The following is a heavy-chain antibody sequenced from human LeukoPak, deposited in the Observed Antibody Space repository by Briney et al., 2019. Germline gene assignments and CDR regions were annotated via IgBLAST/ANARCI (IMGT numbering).Heavy chain of an antibody. CDR1: GFAFNSYG. J-gene: IGHJ4*02. CDR3: AKEKVSEIGYYDY. V-gene: IGHV3-30*02. CDR2: IRHDGGDK. Sequence: PGGSLTLSCVASGFAFNSYGMHWVRQAPGEGLEWVASIRHDGGDKYYADSVKGRFTISRDNSKNMVYMKMNRPRVEDTAVYYCAKEKVSEIGYYDYWGQGTLVAVSS.